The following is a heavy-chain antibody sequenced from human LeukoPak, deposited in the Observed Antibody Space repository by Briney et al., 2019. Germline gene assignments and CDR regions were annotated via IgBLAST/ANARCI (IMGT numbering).Heavy chain of an antibody. CDR1: GFTFSSYG. J-gene: IGHJ4*02. CDR3: ARPRSSGWYYFDY. V-gene: IGHV3-33*01. CDR2: IWYDGSNK. Sequence: GGSLRLSCAAPGFTFSSYGMHWVRQAPGKGLEWVAVIWYDGSNKYYADSVKGRFTISRDNSKNTLYLQMNSLRAEDTAVYYCARPRSSGWYYFDYWGQGTLVTVSS. D-gene: IGHD6-19*01.